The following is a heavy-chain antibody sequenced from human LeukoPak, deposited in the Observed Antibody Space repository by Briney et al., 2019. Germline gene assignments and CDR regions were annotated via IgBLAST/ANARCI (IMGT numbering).Heavy chain of an antibody. V-gene: IGHV1-2*02. CDR2: VYTKTVRT. J-gene: IGHJ5*02. CDR1: GYTLHDHY. Sequence: ASVRVSCKTYGYTLHDHYIHWVRQAPGDGLEWSGGVYTKTVRTRLPRPFHARDTLPRNPSITTVYMVMAWLTSDGTAIYFCARADFIDAGPYVIAPWGQRTLVTVSS. CDR3: ARADFIDAGPYVIAP. D-gene: IGHD3-3*01.